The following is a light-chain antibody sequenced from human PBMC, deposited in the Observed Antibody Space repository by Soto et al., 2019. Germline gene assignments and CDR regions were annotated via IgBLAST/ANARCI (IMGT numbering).Light chain of an antibody. CDR2: DAS. V-gene: IGKV3-11*01. J-gene: IGKJ4*01. Sequence: EVVLTQSPATLSLSPGERATLSCRASQSVSSHLAWYQQKPGQPPRLLIYDASNRATGIPARFSGSGSGTDLTLTIISLEPEDFAVYYCQHRANWPITFGGGTKVEIK. CDR3: QHRANWPIT. CDR1: QSVSSH.